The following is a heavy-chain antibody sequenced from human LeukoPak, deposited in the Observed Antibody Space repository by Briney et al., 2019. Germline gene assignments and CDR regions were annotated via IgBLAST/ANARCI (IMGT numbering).Heavy chain of an antibody. Sequence: ASVKVSCKASGGTFSSYAISWVRQAPGQGLEWMGRIIPILGIANYAQKFQGKVTITADKSTSTAYMELSSLRSEDTAVYYCARVISQATSYFGYWGQGTLVTVSS. CDR2: IIPILGIA. J-gene: IGHJ4*02. CDR3: ARVISQATSYFGY. V-gene: IGHV1-69*04. D-gene: IGHD5-12*01. CDR1: GGTFSSYA.